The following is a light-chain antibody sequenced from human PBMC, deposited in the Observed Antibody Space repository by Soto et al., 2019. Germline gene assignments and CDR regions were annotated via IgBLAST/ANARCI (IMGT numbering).Light chain of an antibody. CDR2: SNN. J-gene: IGLJ3*02. CDR3: AAWDDSLNGLV. Sequence: QSVLTQPPSASGTPGQRVTISCSGSSSNIGSNTVNWYQQPPGPAPKLLTISNNQRPSGVPDRFSGSKSGTSASLATSGLQSEDEADYYCAAWDDSLNGLVFGGGTKLTVL. CDR1: SSNIGSNT. V-gene: IGLV1-44*01.